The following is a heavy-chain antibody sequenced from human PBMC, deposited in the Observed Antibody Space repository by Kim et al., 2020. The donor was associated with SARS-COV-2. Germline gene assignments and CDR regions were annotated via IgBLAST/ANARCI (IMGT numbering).Heavy chain of an antibody. CDR3: AKDERIAAAGPFDY. D-gene: IGHD6-13*01. J-gene: IGHJ4*02. V-gene: IGHV3-43*01. Sequence: ADSVKGRFTICKDNSKNSLYLQMNSLRTEDTALYYCAKDERIAAAGPFDYWGQGTLVTVSS.